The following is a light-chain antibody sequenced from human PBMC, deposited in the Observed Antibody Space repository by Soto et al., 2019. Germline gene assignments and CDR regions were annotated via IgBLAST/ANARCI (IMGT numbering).Light chain of an antibody. CDR3: QHYGNSRWT. J-gene: IGKJ1*01. Sequence: VLTQSPGTLALSPGERATLSCRASESVSSSFLTWYQQKPGQAPRLLIYRTSNRVTGIPDRFSGSGSGTDFTLTISRLEPEDFAVYFCQHYGNSRWTFGEGTKVEIK. CDR1: ESVSSSF. CDR2: RTS. V-gene: IGKV3-20*01.